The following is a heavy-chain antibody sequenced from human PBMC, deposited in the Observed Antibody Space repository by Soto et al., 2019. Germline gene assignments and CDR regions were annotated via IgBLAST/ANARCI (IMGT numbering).Heavy chain of an antibody. CDR1: GFMFSAYW. J-gene: IGHJ4*02. V-gene: IGHV3-7*01. CDR2: IHGDGGKI. CDR3: ERDFYGGYTYGPGDY. Sequence: GSLGLSCAASGFMFSAYWMSGVRQAAGKGLEWVANIHGDGGKIYYVDSVEGRFTISRDNAKRSLYLQMNSLRDEDTAAYYCERDFYGGYTYGPGDYWGQGALVTVYS. D-gene: IGHD5-18*01.